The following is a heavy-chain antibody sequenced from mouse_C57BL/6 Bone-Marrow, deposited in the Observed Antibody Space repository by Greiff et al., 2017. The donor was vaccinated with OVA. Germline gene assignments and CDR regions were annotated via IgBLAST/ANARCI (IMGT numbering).Heavy chain of an antibody. V-gene: IGHV1-69*01. CDR1: GYTFTSYW. D-gene: IGHD3-2*02. CDR3: ASADSSGPWFAY. J-gene: IGHJ3*01. Sequence: QVQLQQPGAELVMPGASVKLSCKASGYTFTSYWMHWVKQRPGQGLEWIGEIDPSDSYTNYNQKFKGKSTLTVDKSSSTAYMQLSSLTSEDSAVYYCASADSSGPWFAYWGRGTVITVSA. CDR2: IDPSDSYT.